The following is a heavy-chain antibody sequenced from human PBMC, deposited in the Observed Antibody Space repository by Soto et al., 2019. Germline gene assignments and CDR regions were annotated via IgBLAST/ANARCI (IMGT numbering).Heavy chain of an antibody. Sequence: ASVKVSCKAPGDTFTSYYLNWVRQAPGQGLEWMGVINPHGGSTKYAQKFQGRVTMTRDTSRSTVYMELPSLRSDDTAIYYCARSSGGNFGIIIEGSNWFDPWGRGTLVTVSS. CDR1: GDTFTSYY. V-gene: IGHV1-46*01. J-gene: IGHJ5*02. CDR3: ARSSGGNFGIIIEGSNWFDP. CDR2: INPHGGST. D-gene: IGHD3-3*01.